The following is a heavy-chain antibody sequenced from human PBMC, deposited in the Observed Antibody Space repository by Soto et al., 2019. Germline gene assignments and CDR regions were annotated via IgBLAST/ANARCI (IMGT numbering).Heavy chain of an antibody. CDR3: ARSRHPTYYYDSSGYYIRSFDP. Sequence: SVKVSCKASGGTFSSYAISWVQQAPGQGLEWMGGIIPIFGTANYAQKFQGRVTITADESTSTAYMELSSLRSEDTAVYYCARSRHPTYYYDSSGYYIRSFDPWGQGTLVTVSS. V-gene: IGHV1-69*13. CDR2: IIPIFGTA. D-gene: IGHD3-22*01. J-gene: IGHJ5*02. CDR1: GGTFSSYA.